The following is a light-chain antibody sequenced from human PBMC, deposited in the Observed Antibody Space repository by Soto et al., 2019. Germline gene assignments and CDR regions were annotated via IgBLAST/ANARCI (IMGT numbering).Light chain of an antibody. CDR1: QSISTY. Sequence: DIQMTQSPSSLSSSVGDIFTITCRASQSISTYLNWYQQKAGLAPKLLIYAASSLQSGVPSRFSGSGSGTDFTLTISSLQPEDFATYYCQQYNSYSTFGQGTKVDIK. V-gene: IGKV1-39*01. J-gene: IGKJ1*01. CDR3: QQYNSYST. CDR2: AAS.